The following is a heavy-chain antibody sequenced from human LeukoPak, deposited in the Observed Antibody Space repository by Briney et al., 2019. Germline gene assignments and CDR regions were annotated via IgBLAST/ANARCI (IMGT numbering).Heavy chain of an antibody. CDR1: GFTFSSYS. D-gene: IGHD2-21*01. CDR3: ARGAPHFIVVVIAPFDY. V-gene: IGHV3-21*01. J-gene: IGHJ4*02. Sequence: PGGSLRLSCAASGFTFSSYSMNWVRQAPGKGLEWVSSISSSSSYINYADSVKGRFTISRDNAKNSLYLQMNSLRAEDTAVYYCARGAPHFIVVVIAPFDYWGQGTLVTVSS. CDR2: ISSSSSYI.